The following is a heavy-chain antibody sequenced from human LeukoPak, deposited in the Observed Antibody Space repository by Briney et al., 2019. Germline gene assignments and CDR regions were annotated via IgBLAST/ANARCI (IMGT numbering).Heavy chain of an antibody. D-gene: IGHD3-10*01. CDR1: GYTFTIYG. J-gene: IGHJ4*02. CDR3: ARGLFGEFVFDY. CDR2: ISAYNGNT. Sequence: ASVKVSFKASGYTFTIYGISWVGQAPGQGGEWMGWISAYNGNTNYAQKLQGRVTITTDTSTSTAYMELRSLRSDDTAVYYCARGLFGEFVFDYWGQGTLVTVSS. V-gene: IGHV1-18*01.